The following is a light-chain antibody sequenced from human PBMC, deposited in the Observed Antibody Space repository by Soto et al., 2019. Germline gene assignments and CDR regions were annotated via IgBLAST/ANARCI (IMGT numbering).Light chain of an antibody. J-gene: IGLJ2*01. V-gene: IGLV2-14*01. Sequence: QSALTQPASVSGSPGQAITISCTGSSSDVGGHNYVSWYQQHPGKAPKLMIYEVSNRPSGVSNRFSGSKSGNTASLTISGLQAEDEADYYCSSYTSSSTLFGGGTKVTVL. CDR3: SSYTSSSTL. CDR1: SSDVGGHNY. CDR2: EVS.